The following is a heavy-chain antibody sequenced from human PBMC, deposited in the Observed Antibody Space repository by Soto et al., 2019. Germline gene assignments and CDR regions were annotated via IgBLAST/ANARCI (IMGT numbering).Heavy chain of an antibody. J-gene: IGHJ4*01. CDR1: GFTFSSYG. V-gene: IGHV3-30*18. CDR2: ISYDGSNK. Sequence: QVQLVESGGGVVQPGRSLRLSCAASGFTFSSYGMHWVRQAPGKGLEWVAVISYDGSNKYYADSVKGRFTISRDNSKNTLYLKMNSLRAEDTAVYYCAKDQDGVVGYYSGGSCYSFPYWGQEPWSPSPQ. CDR3: AKDQDGVVGYYSGGSCYSFPY. D-gene: IGHD2-15*01.